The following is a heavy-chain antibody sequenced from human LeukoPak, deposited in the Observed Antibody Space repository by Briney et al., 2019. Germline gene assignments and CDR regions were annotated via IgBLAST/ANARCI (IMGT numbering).Heavy chain of an antibody. Sequence: GASVKVSCKASGDTFTSYGISWVRQAPGQGLEWMGWISAYNGNTNYAQKLQGRVTMTTDTSTSTAYMELRSLRSDDTAVYYCARDKIGTALRHYYYGMDVWGQGTTVTVSS. CDR3: ARDKIGTALRHYYYGMDV. CDR1: GDTFTSYG. CDR2: ISAYNGNT. D-gene: IGHD1-1*01. J-gene: IGHJ6*02. V-gene: IGHV1-18*01.